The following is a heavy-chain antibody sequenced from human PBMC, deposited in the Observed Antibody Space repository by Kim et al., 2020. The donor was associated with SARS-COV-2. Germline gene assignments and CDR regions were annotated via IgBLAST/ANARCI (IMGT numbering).Heavy chain of an antibody. CDR2: INAAGRDT. CDR3: AKKVLTGGGNCFDP. D-gene: IGHD3-9*01. J-gene: IGHJ5*02. V-gene: IGHV3-23*01. CDR1: GFTFNNYD. Sequence: GGSLRLSCAASGFTFNNYDMTWVRQAPGKGLEWVSTINAAGRDTFYADSVKGRFTISRDNSRSTLFLQMNSLRVEDTAIFYCAKKVLTGGGNCFDPWGQGTLVTVSS.